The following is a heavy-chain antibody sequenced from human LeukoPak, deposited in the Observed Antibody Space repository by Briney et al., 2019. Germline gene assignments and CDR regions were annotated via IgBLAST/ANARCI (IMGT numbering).Heavy chain of an antibody. Sequence: SVKVSCKASGGTFSSYAISWVRQAPGQGLEWMGGIIPIFGTANYAQKFQGRVTITTDESTSIAYMELSSLRSEDTAVYYCARAQEMATMRGWYFDLWGRGTLVTVSS. D-gene: IGHD5-24*01. V-gene: IGHV1-69*05. CDR1: GGTFSSYA. CDR3: ARAQEMATMRGWYFDL. CDR2: IIPIFGTA. J-gene: IGHJ2*01.